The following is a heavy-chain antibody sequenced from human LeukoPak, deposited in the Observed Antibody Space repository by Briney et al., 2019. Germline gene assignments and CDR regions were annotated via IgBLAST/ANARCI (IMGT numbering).Heavy chain of an antibody. CDR3: ARALITMVRGVNWFDP. CDR1: GFTFSSYW. V-gene: IGHV3-74*01. D-gene: IGHD3-10*01. CDR2: INSDGSST. J-gene: IGHJ5*02. Sequence: GGSLRLSCAASGFTFSSYWMHWVRHAPGKGLVWVSRINSDGSSTSYADSVKGRFTISRDNAKNALYLQMNSLRAEDTAVYYCARALITMVRGVNWFDPWGQGTLVTVSS.